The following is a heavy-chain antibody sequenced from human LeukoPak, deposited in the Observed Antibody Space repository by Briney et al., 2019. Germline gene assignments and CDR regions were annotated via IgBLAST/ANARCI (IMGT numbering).Heavy chain of an antibody. Sequence: ASVKVSCKASGYTFTSYDINWVRQATGQGLEWMGWMNPNSGNTGYAQKFQGRVTITRNTSISTAYMELSSLRSEDTAVYYCARDHYGYYDILTGYPNDAFDIWGQGTMVTVSS. J-gene: IGHJ3*02. V-gene: IGHV1-8*03. CDR1: GYTFTSYD. D-gene: IGHD3-9*01. CDR3: ARDHYGYYDILTGYPNDAFDI. CDR2: MNPNSGNT.